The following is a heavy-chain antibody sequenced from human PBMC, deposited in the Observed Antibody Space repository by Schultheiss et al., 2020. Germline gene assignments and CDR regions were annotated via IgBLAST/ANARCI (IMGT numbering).Heavy chain of an antibody. V-gene: IGHV3-7*05. Sequence: WGSLRLSCAASGFTFSSYWMSWVRQAPGKGLEWVANIKQDGSEKYYVDSVKGRFTISRDNAKNSLYLQMNSLRAEDTAVYYCARDRDSGYDYYYYGMDVWGQGTTVTVSS. CDR3: ARDRDSGYDYYYYGMDV. J-gene: IGHJ6*02. CDR2: IKQDGSEK. CDR1: GFTFSSYW. D-gene: IGHD5-12*01.